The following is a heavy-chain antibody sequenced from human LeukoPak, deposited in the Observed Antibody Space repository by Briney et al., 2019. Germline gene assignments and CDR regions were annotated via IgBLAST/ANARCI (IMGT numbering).Heavy chain of an antibody. CDR3: VLASHDAFDI. D-gene: IGHD2-15*01. CDR2: INPSGGST. V-gene: IGHV1-46*01. CDR1: GYTFTSYY. J-gene: IGHJ3*02. Sequence: ASVKVSCKASGYTFTSYYMHWVRQAPGRGLEWMGIINPSGGSTSYAQKFQGRVTMTRDTSTSTVYMELSSLRSEDTAVYYCVLASHDAFDIWGQGTMVTVSS.